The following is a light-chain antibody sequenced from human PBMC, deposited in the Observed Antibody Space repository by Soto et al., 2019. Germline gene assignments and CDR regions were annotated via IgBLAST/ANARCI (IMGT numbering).Light chain of an antibody. CDR2: AAS. J-gene: IGKJ3*01. Sequence: EIVMTQSPATLSVSPGERATLSCRASQSVSGNLAWYQQKPGQAPRLLIYAASTKATSIPARFSGSGSGTEFTLIINSLQSEDFAVYYWQQYNNWPPITFGPGTKVDIK. V-gene: IGKV3-15*01. CDR1: QSVSGN. CDR3: QQYNNWPPIT.